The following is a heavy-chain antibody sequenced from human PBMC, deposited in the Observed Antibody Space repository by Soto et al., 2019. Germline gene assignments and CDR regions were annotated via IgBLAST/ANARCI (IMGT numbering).Heavy chain of an antibody. CDR1: GGSFNSYI. Sequence: QVQLVQSGAEVKKPGSSVKVSCKASGGSFNSYIFHWVRQAPGQGLEWMGRIIPFGTVANYAQAFEDRVTISADIAAATVYMELRSLTSGDTGVYYCARDRAVHNAAIGMAYWGQGTQVTVSS. J-gene: IGHJ4*02. CDR2: IIPFGTVA. V-gene: IGHV1-69*08. CDR3: ARDRAVHNAAIGMAY. D-gene: IGHD6-13*01.